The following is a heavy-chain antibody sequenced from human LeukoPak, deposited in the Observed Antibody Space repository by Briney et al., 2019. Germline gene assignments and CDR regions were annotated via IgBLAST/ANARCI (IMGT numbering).Heavy chain of an antibody. D-gene: IGHD5-18*01. Sequence: AGSLRLSCAASGFTFSSYSMNWVRQAPGKRLEWVSSISSSSSYIYYADSVKGRFTISRDNAKNSLYLQMNSLRAEDTAVYYCARAWIQLWHYDYWGQGTLVTVSS. V-gene: IGHV3-21*01. J-gene: IGHJ4*02. CDR2: ISSSSSYI. CDR1: GFTFSSYS. CDR3: ARAWIQLWHYDY.